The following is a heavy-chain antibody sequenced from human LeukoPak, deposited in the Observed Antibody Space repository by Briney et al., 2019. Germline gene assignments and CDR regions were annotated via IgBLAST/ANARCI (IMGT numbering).Heavy chain of an antibody. J-gene: IGHJ4*02. V-gene: IGHV5-51*01. Sequence: GESLKISCQASGYSFTSSWIGWARQMPGEGLEWMGIIYPGDSDARVSPSFQGQVTISADKSISTAYLQWSSLKASDTAMYYCARKGRDSSGIYYFDYWGQGTLVTVSS. D-gene: IGHD3-22*01. CDR2: IYPGDSDA. CDR1: GYSFTSSW. CDR3: ARKGRDSSGIYYFDY.